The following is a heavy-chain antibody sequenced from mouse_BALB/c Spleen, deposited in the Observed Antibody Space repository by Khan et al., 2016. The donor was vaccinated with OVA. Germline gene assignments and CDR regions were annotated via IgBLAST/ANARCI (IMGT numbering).Heavy chain of an antibody. J-gene: IGHJ3*01. CDR3: ARRNYVCYTVAY. D-gene: IGHD2-4*01. CDR2: ISPGSGDT. Sequence: QVQLQQSGAELARPGASVKLSCKASGYTFTDYYINWVKQRTGQGLEWIGEISPGSGDTYYNERFKGKATLTADKSSSTAYMQLSSLTSEASAVDFCARRNYVCYTVAYCGQGTLVTVSA. CDR1: GYTFTDYY. V-gene: IGHV1-77*01.